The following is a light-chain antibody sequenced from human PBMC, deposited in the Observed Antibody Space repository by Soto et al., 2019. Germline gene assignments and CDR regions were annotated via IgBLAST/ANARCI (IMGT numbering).Light chain of an antibody. J-gene: IGLJ1*01. V-gene: IGLV2-8*01. CDR3: SSYTTAGTYV. CDR2: EVT. Sequence: QSALTQPPSASGSPGQSVTISCTGTRSDVGRYNYVSWYQLHPGKVPKLLIYEVTKRPSGIPDRFSGSKSGNTASLTVSGLQAEDEADYYCSSYTTAGTYVFGPGTKVTVL. CDR1: RSDVGRYNY.